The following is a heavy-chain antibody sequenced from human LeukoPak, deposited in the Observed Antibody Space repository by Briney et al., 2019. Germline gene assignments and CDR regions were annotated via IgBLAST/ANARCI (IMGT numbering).Heavy chain of an antibody. D-gene: IGHD5-18*01. CDR2: ISGSGGST. V-gene: IGHV3-23*01. J-gene: IGHJ6*02. CDR1: GFTFSSYA. Sequence: GGSLRLSCAASGFTFSSYAMSWVRQAPGKGLEWVSAISGSGGSTYYADSVKGRFTISRDSSKNTLYLQMNSLRAEDTAVYYCAKGAGYSYGPLYYYYYGMDVWGQGTTVTVSS. CDR3: AKGAGYSYGPLYYYYYGMDV.